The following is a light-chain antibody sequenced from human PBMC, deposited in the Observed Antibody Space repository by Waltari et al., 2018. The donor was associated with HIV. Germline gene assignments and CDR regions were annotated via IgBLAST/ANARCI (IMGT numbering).Light chain of an antibody. Sequence: QSVLTQPRSVSAAPGQTVTISCSGSSSDIGNNYVSWYQQVPGTAPKLLIDDNTGRPSGIPDRFSGSKSGTSATLGITGLQTGDEADYYCGTWDSGLSVVVFGGGTKLTVL. V-gene: IGLV1-51*01. CDR1: SSDIGNNY. J-gene: IGLJ2*01. CDR3: GTWDSGLSVVV. CDR2: DNT.